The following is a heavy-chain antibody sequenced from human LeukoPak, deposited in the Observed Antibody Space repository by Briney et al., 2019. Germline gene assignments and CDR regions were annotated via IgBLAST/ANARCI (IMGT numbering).Heavy chain of an antibody. CDR1: GFIVSDNY. CDR2: IYSGDST. Sequence: PGGSLRLSCAASGFIVSDNYMNWVRQAPGKGLEWVSVIYSGDSTYYADSVKGRFTISRDNSKNTLCLQMNSLRVEDTALYYCARGSRGRKGDAIAFDIWGQGTMVTVSS. D-gene: IGHD2-21*02. CDR3: ARGSRGRKGDAIAFDI. V-gene: IGHV3-53*01. J-gene: IGHJ3*02.